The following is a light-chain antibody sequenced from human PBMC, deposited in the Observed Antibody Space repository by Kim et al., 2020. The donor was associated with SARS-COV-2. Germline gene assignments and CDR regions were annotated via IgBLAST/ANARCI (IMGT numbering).Light chain of an antibody. V-gene: IGKV1-5*03. CDR3: QQYKTYPWT. J-gene: IGKJ1*01. CDR2: KAS. CDR1: QSINNL. Sequence: AAVGDRVTITCRASQSINNLLAWFQQKPGKAPKLLIHKASTLLSAVPSRFSGSGSATEFTLTISSLQPYDFGTYYCQQYKTYPWTFGPGTKVDIK.